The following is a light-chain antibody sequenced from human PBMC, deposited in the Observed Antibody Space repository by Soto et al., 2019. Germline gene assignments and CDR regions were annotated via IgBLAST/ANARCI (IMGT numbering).Light chain of an antibody. Sequence: EVVLTQSPGTLSLSPGERATLSCRASQTVSSNHLIWYQQKPGQAPTLLIYGASSRATGIPDRFSGSASGTDITLTISKLEPEDFAVYYCQHYGSSPPITFGQGTRLEIK. V-gene: IGKV3-20*01. J-gene: IGKJ5*01. CDR2: GAS. CDR1: QTVSSNH. CDR3: QHYGSSPPIT.